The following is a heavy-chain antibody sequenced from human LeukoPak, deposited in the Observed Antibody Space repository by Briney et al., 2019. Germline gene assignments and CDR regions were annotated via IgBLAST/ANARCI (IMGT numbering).Heavy chain of an antibody. V-gene: IGHV3-21*01. Sequence: PGGSLRLSCAASGFTFSSYSLNWVRQAPGKGLEWVSSINSSSSYIYYADSVKGRFTISRDNAKNSLELQMNSLRAEDTAVYYCARELNAVAHSWGQGTLVTVSS. D-gene: IGHD6-19*01. J-gene: IGHJ4*02. CDR1: GFTFSSYS. CDR3: ARELNAVAHS. CDR2: INSSSSYI.